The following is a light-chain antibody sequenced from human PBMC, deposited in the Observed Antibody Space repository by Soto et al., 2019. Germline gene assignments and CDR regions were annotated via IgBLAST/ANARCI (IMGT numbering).Light chain of an antibody. CDR2: DVS. CDR1: SSDIGGYNY. Sequence: QSALTQPASVSGSPGQSITISCTGTSSDIGGYNYVSWYQQHPGKAPKLMIYDVSNRPSGVSSRFSGSKSGNTASLTISGVQDEDEADYYCSSYTTRRSRVFGGGTKLTVL. J-gene: IGLJ2*01. V-gene: IGLV2-14*03. CDR3: SSYTTRRSRV.